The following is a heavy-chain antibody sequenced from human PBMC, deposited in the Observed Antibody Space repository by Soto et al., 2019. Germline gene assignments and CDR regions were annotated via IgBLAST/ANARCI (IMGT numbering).Heavy chain of an antibody. J-gene: IGHJ4*02. CDR1: GYSFTSYT. V-gene: IGHV1-3*01. CDR3: ARDPADY. CDR2: VNAGNGDT. Sequence: GASVKVSCKASGYSFTSYTIHWVRQAPGQRLEWMGWVNAGNGDTKYSRNFQGRVTISRDTSASTAYIEVSSLRSEDTAVYYCARDPADYWGQGTLVTVSS.